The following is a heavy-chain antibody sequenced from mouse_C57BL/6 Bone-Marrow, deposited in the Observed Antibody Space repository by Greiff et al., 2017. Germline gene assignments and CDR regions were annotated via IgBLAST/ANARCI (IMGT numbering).Heavy chain of an antibody. CDR2: IRNKANNNAT. Sequence: EVKVEESGGGLVQPGGSMKLSCAASGFTFSDDWMDWVRQSTEKGLEWVAEIRNKANNNATYYAESVKGRFTISRDDSKSSVYLQMNSLRAEDTGIYYCTGSTMITTWAYWGQGTLVTVSA. CDR1: GFTFSDDW. J-gene: IGHJ3*01. D-gene: IGHD2-4*01. V-gene: IGHV6-6*01. CDR3: TGSTMITTWAY.